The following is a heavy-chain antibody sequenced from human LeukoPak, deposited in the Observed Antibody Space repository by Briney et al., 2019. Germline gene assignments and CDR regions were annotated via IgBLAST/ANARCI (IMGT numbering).Heavy chain of an antibody. Sequence: GGSLRLSCAASGFSFSSYAMSWVRQAPGKGLEWVSSFSGSGGSTYYADSVKGRFTISRDNSKNTLYLQMISLRAEDTAVYYCAKDGGDYEDFDYWGQGTLVTVSS. CDR1: GFSFSSYA. CDR2: FSGSGGST. D-gene: IGHD4-17*01. V-gene: IGHV3-23*01. CDR3: AKDGGDYEDFDY. J-gene: IGHJ4*02.